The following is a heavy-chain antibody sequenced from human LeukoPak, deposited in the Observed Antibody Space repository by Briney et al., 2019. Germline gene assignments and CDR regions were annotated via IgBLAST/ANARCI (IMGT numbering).Heavy chain of an antibody. J-gene: IGHJ5*02. CDR2: INHSGST. D-gene: IGHD1-26*01. V-gene: IGHV4-34*01. CDR3: ATSRFGRGLPAGKWFDP. Sequence: SETLSLTCAVYGGSFSGYYWSWIRQPPGKRLEWSGEINHSGSTNYNPSLKSRVTISIDTSKNQVSLKLSSVTAADTVVYYGATSRFGRGLPAGKWFDPWGQGTLVTVSS. CDR1: GGSFSGYY.